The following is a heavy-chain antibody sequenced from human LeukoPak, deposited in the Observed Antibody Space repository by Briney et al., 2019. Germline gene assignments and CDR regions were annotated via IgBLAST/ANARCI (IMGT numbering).Heavy chain of an antibody. CDR1: GYTFTSYG. J-gene: IGHJ6*02. Sequence: ASVKVSCKASGYTFTSYGISWVRQAPGQGLEWMGWISAYNGNTNYAQKLQGRVTMTTDTSTSTAYMELRSLRSDDTAVYYCARLFGYSSSYYYGMDVWGQGTTVTVSS. CDR2: ISAYNGNT. D-gene: IGHD3-22*01. CDR3: ARLFGYSSSYYYGMDV. V-gene: IGHV1-18*01.